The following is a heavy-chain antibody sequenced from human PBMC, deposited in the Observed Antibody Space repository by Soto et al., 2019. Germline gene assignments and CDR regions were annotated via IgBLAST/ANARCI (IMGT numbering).Heavy chain of an antibody. J-gene: IGHJ5*02. CDR2: IYHSGST. Sequence: QLQLQESGSGLVKPSQTLSLTCAVSGGSISSGGYSWSWIRQPPGKGLEWIGYIYHSGSTYYNPSLQRRSTTSVDRSKNRFSLKLSSVTAADTAVDYCARGQVVAAHHWGQGTLVTVSS. CDR1: GGSISSGGYS. CDR3: ARGQVVAAHH. V-gene: IGHV4-30-2*01. D-gene: IGHD2-15*01.